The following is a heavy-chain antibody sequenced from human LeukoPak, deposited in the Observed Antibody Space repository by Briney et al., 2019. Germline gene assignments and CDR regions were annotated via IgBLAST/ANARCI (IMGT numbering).Heavy chain of an antibody. D-gene: IGHD3-10*01. CDR1: GFTFSSYG. CDR3: ARDSFYGSGSMSDY. Sequence: PGGSLRLSCAASGFTFSSYGMHWVRQAPGKGLEWVAVIWYDGSNKYYADSVKGRFTISRDNSKNTLYLQMNSLRAEDTAVYYCARDSFYGSGSMSDYWGQGTLVTVSS. V-gene: IGHV3-33*01. CDR2: IWYDGSNK. J-gene: IGHJ4*02.